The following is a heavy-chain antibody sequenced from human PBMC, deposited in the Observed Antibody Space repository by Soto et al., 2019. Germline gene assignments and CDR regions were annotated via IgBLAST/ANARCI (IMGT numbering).Heavy chain of an antibody. V-gene: IGHV4-4*07. J-gene: IGHJ6*02. D-gene: IGHD5-18*01. Sequence: PSYSMALSSTACRGSIWISYCGWIRQNAGKGLEWIGRIYTSGSTDYNPSLKSRVTMSVGTSKNHLSLKLYSVTAADTAVYYCARESYGYGYYYGMDVWRQGTTVTVTS. CDR1: RGSIWISY. CDR3: ARESYGYGYYYGMDV. CDR2: IYTSGST.